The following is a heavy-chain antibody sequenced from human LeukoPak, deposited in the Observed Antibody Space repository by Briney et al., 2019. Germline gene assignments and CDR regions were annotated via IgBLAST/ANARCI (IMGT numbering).Heavy chain of an antibody. J-gene: IGHJ3*02. D-gene: IGHD2-21*02. CDR1: GFTFSDYY. CDR3: ARDNVVVTATMTVAFDI. V-gene: IGHV3-11*01. CDR2: ISSSGSTI. Sequence: GGSLRLSFAASGFTFSDYYMSWIRQAPGKGLEWVSYISSSGSTIYYADSVKGRFTISRDNAKNSLYLQMNSLRAEDTAVYYCARDNVVVTATMTVAFDIWGQGTMVTVSS.